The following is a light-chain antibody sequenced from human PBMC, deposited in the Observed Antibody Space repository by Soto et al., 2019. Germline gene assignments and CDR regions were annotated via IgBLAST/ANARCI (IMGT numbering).Light chain of an antibody. Sequence: QSAPTQPASVSGSPGQSITISCTGTSSDVGSYNLVSWYQHHPGKAPKFMIYEGTKRPSGVSSRFSGSKSGNTASLTISGLQAEDEAYYYCCSYAGGSTYVFGPGTKLTVL. J-gene: IGLJ1*01. V-gene: IGLV2-23*01. CDR2: EGT. CDR3: CSYAGGSTYV. CDR1: SSDVGSYNL.